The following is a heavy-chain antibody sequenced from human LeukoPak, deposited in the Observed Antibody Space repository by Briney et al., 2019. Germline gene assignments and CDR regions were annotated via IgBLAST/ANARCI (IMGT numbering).Heavy chain of an antibody. CDR1: GGSISSSSYY. CDR3: ARVGDSMDYAFDI. D-gene: IGHD3-22*01. CDR2: IYYSGST. V-gene: IGHV4-39*07. Sequence: SETLSLTCTVSGGSISSSSYYWGWIRQPPGKGLEWIGSIYYSGSTYYNPSLKSRVTISVDTSKNQFSLKLSSVTAADTAVYYCARVGDSMDYAFDIWGQGTMVTVSS. J-gene: IGHJ3*02.